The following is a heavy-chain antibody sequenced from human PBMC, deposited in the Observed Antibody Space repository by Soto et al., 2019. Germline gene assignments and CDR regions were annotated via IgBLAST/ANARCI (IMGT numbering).Heavy chain of an antibody. Sequence: QVQLQQSGAGLLKPSETLSLTCAVYGESFSGYIWTWIRQTPGKGLQWIGQINHSGSASYNPSLKSGVTISVPTPNSQFSLKLSSVTAADTALYYCARGLMTGRHSSGGWYYFDSWCQGTQVTVSS. V-gene: IGHV4-34*01. CDR1: GESFSGYI. D-gene: IGHD6-19*01. J-gene: IGHJ4*02. CDR3: ARGLMTGRHSSGGWYYFDS. CDR2: INHSGSA.